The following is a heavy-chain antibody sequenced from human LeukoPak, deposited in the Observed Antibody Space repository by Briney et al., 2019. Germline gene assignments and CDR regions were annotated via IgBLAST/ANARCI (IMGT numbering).Heavy chain of an antibody. CDR3: AKDQWELLGYFDY. CDR2: ISGDGGST. J-gene: IGHJ4*02. D-gene: IGHD1-26*01. Sequence: GGSLRLSCAASGFTFDDYAMHWVRQAPGKGLEWVSLISGDGGSTYYADSVKGRFTISRDNSKNTLYLQMNSLRAEDTAVYYCAKDQWELLGYFDYWGQGTLVTVSS. V-gene: IGHV3-43*02. CDR1: GFTFDDYA.